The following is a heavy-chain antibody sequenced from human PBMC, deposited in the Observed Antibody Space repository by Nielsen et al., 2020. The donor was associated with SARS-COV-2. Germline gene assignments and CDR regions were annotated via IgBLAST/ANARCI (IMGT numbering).Heavy chain of an antibody. CDR3: ARAPVDYDILTGSGMDG. V-gene: IGHV1-8*01. Sequence: ASVKVSCKASGYTFTSSDINWVRQATGQGLEWMGWMNPNSGNTGYAQKFQGRVTMTTDTSTSTAYMELKSLRSDDTAVYYCARAPVDYDILTGSGMDGWGQGTTVTVSS. CDR1: GYTFTSSD. J-gene: IGHJ6*02. CDR2: MNPNSGNT. D-gene: IGHD3-9*01.